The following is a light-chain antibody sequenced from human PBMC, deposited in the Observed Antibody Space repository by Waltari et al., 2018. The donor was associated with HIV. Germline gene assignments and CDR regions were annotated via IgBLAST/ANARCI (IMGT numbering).Light chain of an antibody. J-gene: IGKJ1*01. V-gene: IGKV1-5*03. CDR2: RAS. CDR1: QNINNW. CDR3: QQYSDHWT. Sequence: DIQMTQSPSTLSASVGDRVTITCRASQNINNWLAWYQQKRGQATFLLIYRASTLQSAVPSRFRGSGAGTEFTLTISSLQPDDSATYYCQQYSDHWTFGQGTKVEIK.